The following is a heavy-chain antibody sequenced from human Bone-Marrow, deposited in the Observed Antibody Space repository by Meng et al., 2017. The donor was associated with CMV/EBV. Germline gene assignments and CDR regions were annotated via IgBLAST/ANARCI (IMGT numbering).Heavy chain of an antibody. J-gene: IGHJ6*02. CDR3: TSLSYDSSGYYQLYGMDV. CDR1: GITFSGSA. CDR2: IRSKANSYAT. Sequence: GESLKISCAASGITFSGSAMHWVRQASGKGLEWVGRIRSKANSYATAYAASVKGRFTISRDDSKNTAYLQMNSLKTEDTAVYYCTSLSYDSSGYYQLYGMDVWGQGTTVTVSS. V-gene: IGHV3-73*01. D-gene: IGHD3-22*01.